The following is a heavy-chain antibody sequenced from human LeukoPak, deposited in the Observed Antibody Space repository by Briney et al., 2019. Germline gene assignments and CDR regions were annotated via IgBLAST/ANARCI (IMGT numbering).Heavy chain of an antibody. Sequence: ASVKVSCKASGYTFTSYGISWVRQAPGQGLEWMGWISAYNGNTNYAQTLQGRVTMTTDTSTSTAYMELRSLRSDDTAVYYCARREGDYDFWSGYYTTLSNGYYFQHWGQGTLVTVSS. CDR1: GYTFTSYG. V-gene: IGHV1-18*01. CDR3: ARREGDYDFWSGYYTTLSNGYYFQH. J-gene: IGHJ1*01. D-gene: IGHD3-3*01. CDR2: ISAYNGNT.